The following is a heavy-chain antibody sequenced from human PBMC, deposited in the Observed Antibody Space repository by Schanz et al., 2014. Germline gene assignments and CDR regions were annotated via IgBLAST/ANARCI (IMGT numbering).Heavy chain of an antibody. CDR2: IGGDASRT. V-gene: IGHV3-23*04. CDR3: ARAPPLVRGIAGWFGP. J-gene: IGHJ5*02. Sequence: EVHLVESGGGLVQPGGSLRLSCAASGFNFITFAMSWVRQAPGKGPEWVSAIGGDASRTYYADSVKGRFTISRDNSKSTLYLQRNSRRADDTAVYYWARAPPLVRGIAGWFGPWGQGSLVTVSS. D-gene: IGHD3-10*01. CDR1: GFNFITFA.